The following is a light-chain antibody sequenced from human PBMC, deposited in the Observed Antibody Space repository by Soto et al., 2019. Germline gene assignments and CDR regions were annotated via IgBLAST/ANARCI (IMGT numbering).Light chain of an antibody. Sequence: VLKQSPDTLSLNTRERATHSCRASQSINSNSLAWYQQKPGQAPRVFIFGASTRATGTPDRFSGRGSGTDFTLTISRLEPEDFAVYYCQHQGWSWITFGQGTLLEVK. CDR3: QHQGWSWIT. J-gene: IGKJ5*01. CDR1: QSINSNS. CDR2: GAS. V-gene: IGKV3-20*01.